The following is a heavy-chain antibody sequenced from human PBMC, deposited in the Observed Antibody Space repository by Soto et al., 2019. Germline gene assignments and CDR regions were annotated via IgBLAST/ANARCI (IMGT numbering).Heavy chain of an antibody. CDR1: GDSFSSNSAG. D-gene: IGHD1-26*01. Sequence: PSQTLSLTCAITGDSFSSNSAGWSWARQSPSRGLEWLGRTYYRSKWYYEYAVSVRGRITINPDTSKNQYSLQLNSVTPEDTAVYFCARGEQYSGRIFDYWGQGTLVTVSS. J-gene: IGHJ4*01. CDR3: ARGEQYSGRIFDY. CDR2: TYYRSKWYY. V-gene: IGHV6-1*01.